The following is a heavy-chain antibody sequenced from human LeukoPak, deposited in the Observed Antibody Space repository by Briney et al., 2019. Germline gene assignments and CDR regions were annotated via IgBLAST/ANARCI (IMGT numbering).Heavy chain of an antibody. D-gene: IGHD3-3*01. Sequence: PEGSLRLSCVVSGFTFKNYAMSWVRQAPGKGLECVSSIRDSGNGTDYADSVKGRFTVSRDNSKNILYLHMNTLSAEDTAVYYCAKWAYYDFWSGHYKSHFDSWGQGTLVTVSP. V-gene: IGHV3-23*01. CDR3: AKWAYYDFWSGHYKSHFDS. J-gene: IGHJ4*02. CDR1: GFTFKNYA. CDR2: IRDSGNGT.